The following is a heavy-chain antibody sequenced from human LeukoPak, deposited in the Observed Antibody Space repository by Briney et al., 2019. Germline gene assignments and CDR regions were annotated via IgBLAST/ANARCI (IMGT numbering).Heavy chain of an antibody. D-gene: IGHD1-14*01. CDR3: XXGTKLTHGINYFDY. J-gene: IGHJ4*02. V-gene: IGHV4-38-2*02. CDR1: GYSISSGYY. Sequence: SETLSLTCTVSGYSISSGYYWGWIRQPPGKGLEWIGSIYHSGSTYYNPSLKSRVTISVDTSQNQFSLKLSSVTAADTAVYCCXXGTKLTHGINYFDYWGQGTLVTVSS. CDR2: IYHSGST.